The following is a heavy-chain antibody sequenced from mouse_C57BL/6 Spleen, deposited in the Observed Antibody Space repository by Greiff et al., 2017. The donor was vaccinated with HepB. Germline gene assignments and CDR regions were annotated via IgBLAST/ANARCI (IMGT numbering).Heavy chain of an antibody. Sequence: EVKVVESGGGLVKPGGSLKLSCAASGFTFSDYGMHWVRQAPEKGLEWVAYISSGSSTIYYADTVKGRFTISRDNAKNTLFLQMTSLRSEDTAMYYCARNGVYYYGSSRYFDVWGTGTTVTVSS. J-gene: IGHJ1*03. CDR1: GFTFSDYG. D-gene: IGHD1-1*01. CDR3: ARNGVYYYGSSRYFDV. V-gene: IGHV5-17*01. CDR2: ISSGSSTI.